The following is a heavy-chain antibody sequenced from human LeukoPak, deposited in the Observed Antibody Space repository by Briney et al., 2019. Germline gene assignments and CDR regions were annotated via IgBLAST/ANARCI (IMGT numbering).Heavy chain of an antibody. CDR1: GFTFSSYA. Sequence: GGSLRLSCAASGFTFSSYAMSWVRQAPGKGLEWVSAISGSGGSTYYAGSVKGRFTISRDNAKNSLYLQMNSLRAEDTAVYYCARDGVRGYSYGPGAFDIWGQGTMVTVSS. CDR3: ARDGVRGYSYGPGAFDI. CDR2: ISGSGGST. V-gene: IGHV3-23*01. D-gene: IGHD5-18*01. J-gene: IGHJ3*02.